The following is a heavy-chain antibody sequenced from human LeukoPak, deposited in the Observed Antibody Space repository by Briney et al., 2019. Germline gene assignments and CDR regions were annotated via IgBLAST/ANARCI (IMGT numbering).Heavy chain of an antibody. CDR1: GFTSIAYA. CDR2: ISGGGMTT. Sequence: GGSLRLSCVGSGFTSIAYALTWARQAPGKGLEWVSGISGGGMTTYYADSVKGRFTISRDNSKNTLYLQMNSLRADDTAIYYCARNQQLGGHSYYYYGMDVWGQGTTVTVSS. J-gene: IGHJ6*02. CDR3: ARNQQLGGHSYYYYGMDV. D-gene: IGHD3-16*01. V-gene: IGHV3-23*01.